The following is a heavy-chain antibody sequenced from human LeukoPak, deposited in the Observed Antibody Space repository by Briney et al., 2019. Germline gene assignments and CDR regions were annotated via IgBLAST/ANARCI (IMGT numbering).Heavy chain of an antibody. CDR3: ARGSWSAAGTSIDY. Sequence: TGGSLRLSCAASGFTVSSYWMHWVRQAPGKGLVWVSHIINDGSRTSYADSVKGRFTISRDNAKNTVYLQMNGLRAEDTAVYYCARGSWSAAGTSIDYWGQGTLVTVSS. J-gene: IGHJ4*02. V-gene: IGHV3-74*01. CDR2: IINDGSRT. D-gene: IGHD6-13*01. CDR1: GFTVSSYW.